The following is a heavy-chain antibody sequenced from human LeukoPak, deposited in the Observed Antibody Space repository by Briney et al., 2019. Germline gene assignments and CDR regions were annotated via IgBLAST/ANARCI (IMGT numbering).Heavy chain of an antibody. CDR3: AKDRRDDYGSGSSPFDY. Sequence: GGSLRLSCAASGFALSSSGMHWVRQSPGKGREWLAILSFDGSQMFYADSVKGRFTISRDNSKNTLYLQMNSLRAEDTAVYYCAKDRRDDYGSGSSPFDYWGQGTLVTVSS. CDR2: LSFDGSQM. J-gene: IGHJ4*02. D-gene: IGHD3-10*01. V-gene: IGHV3-33*05. CDR1: GFALSSSG.